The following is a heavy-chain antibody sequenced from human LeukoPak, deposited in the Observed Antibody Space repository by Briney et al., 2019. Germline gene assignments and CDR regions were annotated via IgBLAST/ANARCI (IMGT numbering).Heavy chain of an antibody. Sequence: GASVKVSCKASGYTFTSYYMHWVRQAPGQGLEWMGIINPSGGSTSYAQKFQGRVTMTRDTSTSTVYMELSSLRSEDTAVYYCARVGSGSYFRPTGYFDYWGQGTLVTVSS. V-gene: IGHV1-46*01. CDR3: ARVGSGSYFRPTGYFDY. D-gene: IGHD1-26*01. J-gene: IGHJ4*02. CDR2: INPSGGST. CDR1: GYTFTSYY.